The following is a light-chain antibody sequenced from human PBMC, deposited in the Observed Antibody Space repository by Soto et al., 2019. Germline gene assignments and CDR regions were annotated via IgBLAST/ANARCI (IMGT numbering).Light chain of an antibody. CDR1: SSDVGVYNY. Sequence: QSVLTQPRSVSGSPGQSVTISCTGTSSDVGVYNYVSWYQQHPGKAPKLMIYDVSKRPSGVPDRFSGSKSGNTASLTISGLQAEDEDDYYCCSYAGSYTYVFGTGTKLTVL. J-gene: IGLJ1*01. CDR3: CSYAGSYTYV. V-gene: IGLV2-11*01. CDR2: DVS.